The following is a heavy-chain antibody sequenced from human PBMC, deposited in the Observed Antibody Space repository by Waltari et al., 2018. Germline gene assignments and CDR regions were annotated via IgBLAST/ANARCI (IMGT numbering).Heavy chain of an antibody. CDR3: AKGLLWCGYSWFDP. D-gene: IGHD3-3*01. CDR1: GYTFTSYD. CDR2: RHPSVSNK. V-gene: IGHV1-8*01. Sequence: QVQLVQSGAEVKKPGASVKVSCKASGYTFTSYDINWVRQATGQGRAGAGGRHPSVSNKGDAQESTGRVIITESTCIGTAYMGLRSLRSEDPAVYYCAKGLLWCGYSWFDPWGQRTLVTVSS. J-gene: IGHJ5*02.